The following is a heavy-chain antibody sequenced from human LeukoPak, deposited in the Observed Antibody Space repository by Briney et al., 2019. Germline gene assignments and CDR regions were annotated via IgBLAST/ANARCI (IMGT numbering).Heavy chain of an antibody. CDR3: ARERGYSSSAFII. J-gene: IGHJ3*02. CDR1: GFTFYDYA. Sequence: GGSLRLSCGASGFTFYDYAMTWVRQAPGKGLEWVSSISASGAMTYYADSVKGRFTISRDNAKNSLFLQMNSLRAEDTAVYYCARERGYSSSAFIIWGQGTMVTVSS. CDR2: ISASGAMT. D-gene: IGHD5-18*01. V-gene: IGHV3-23*01.